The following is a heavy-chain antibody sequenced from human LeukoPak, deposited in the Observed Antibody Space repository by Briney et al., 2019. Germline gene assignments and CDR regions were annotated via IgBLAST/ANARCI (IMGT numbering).Heavy chain of an antibody. CDR1: GFTFSSYA. CDR2: ISYDGSNK. D-gene: IGHD3-16*01. CDR3: AIGAGGEHAFDI. V-gene: IGHV3-30-3*01. J-gene: IGHJ3*02. Sequence: GRSLRLSCAASGFTFSSYAMHWVRQAPGKGLEWVAVISYDGSNKYYADSVKGRFTISRDNAKNSLYLQMNSLRAEDTAVYYCAIGAGGEHAFDIWGQGTMVTVSS.